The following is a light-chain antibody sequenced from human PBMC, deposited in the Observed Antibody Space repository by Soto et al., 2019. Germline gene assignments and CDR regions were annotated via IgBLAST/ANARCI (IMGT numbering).Light chain of an antibody. V-gene: IGKV3-15*01. CDR1: QSVSSN. CDR2: AVS. CDR3: QQANSFPLT. J-gene: IGKJ4*01. Sequence: EIMMTQSPGTLSASPGERATLSCRASQSVSSNLAWYQQKPGQAPRLLIYAVSTRATGIPARFSGSGSGTDFTLTISSLQPEDFATYYCQQANSFPLTFGGGTKVEIK.